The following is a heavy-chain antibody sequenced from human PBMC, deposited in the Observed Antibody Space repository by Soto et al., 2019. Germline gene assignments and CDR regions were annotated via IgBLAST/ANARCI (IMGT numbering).Heavy chain of an antibody. Sequence: QLQLQESGSGLVKPSQTLSLTCAVSGGSISSGGYSWSWIRQPPGKGLEWIGYIYHSGSTYYNPSLKSRVTISVYRSKNQFSLKLSSVTAADTAGYYCARWWMYGPRFAPWGQGTLVTVSS. CDR3: ARWWMYGPRFAP. V-gene: IGHV4-30-2*01. CDR1: GGSISSGGYS. D-gene: IGHD2-8*01. J-gene: IGHJ5*02. CDR2: IYHSGST.